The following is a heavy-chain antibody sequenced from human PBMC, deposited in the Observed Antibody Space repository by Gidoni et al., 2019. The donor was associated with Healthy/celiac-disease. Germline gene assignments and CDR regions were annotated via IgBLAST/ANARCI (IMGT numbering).Heavy chain of an antibody. D-gene: IGHD6-13*01. CDR3: ARIPSSSWHRGYYYGMDV. Sequence: QVTLRESGPALVKPTQTLTLTCTFSGFSLSTSGMCVSWIRQPPGKALEWLALIDWDDDKYYSTSLKTRLTISKDTSKNQVVLTMTNMDPVDTATYYCARIPSSSWHRGYYYGMDVWGQGTTVTVSS. CDR2: IDWDDDK. J-gene: IGHJ6*02. CDR1: GFSLSTSGMC. V-gene: IGHV2-70*01.